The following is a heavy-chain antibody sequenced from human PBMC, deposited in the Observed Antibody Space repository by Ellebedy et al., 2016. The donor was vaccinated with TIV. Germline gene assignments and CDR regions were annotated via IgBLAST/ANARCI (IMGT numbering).Heavy chain of an antibody. V-gene: IGHV3-7*03. CDR2: INKDGSEK. D-gene: IGHD3-10*01. CDR3: ASPPGVVAL. CDR1: GFTFSFYW. J-gene: IGHJ4*02. Sequence: GESLKISCAGSGFTFSFYWMSWVRQAPGKGPEWVANINKDGSEKFYVDSVKGRFTISRDNAKNSLYLQIISRRAEDTAVYYCASPPGVVALWGQGTLVTVSS.